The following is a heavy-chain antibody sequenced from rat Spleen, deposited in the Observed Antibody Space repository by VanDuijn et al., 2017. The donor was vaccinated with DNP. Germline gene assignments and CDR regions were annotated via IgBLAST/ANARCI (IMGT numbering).Heavy chain of an antibody. D-gene: IGHD1-2*01. CDR3: ARSPYSSYMGAMDA. J-gene: IGHJ4*01. Sequence: EVQLVESGGGLVQPGRSLKLSCAASGFTFSYYGMAWVRQAPKKGLEWVASIKTGGGSTYYRDSVKGRFTISRDNAKNTLYLQMDSLRSEDTATYYCARSPYSSYMGAMDAWGQGTSVTVSS. CDR1: GFTFSYYG. V-gene: IGHV5S13*01. CDR2: IKTGGGST.